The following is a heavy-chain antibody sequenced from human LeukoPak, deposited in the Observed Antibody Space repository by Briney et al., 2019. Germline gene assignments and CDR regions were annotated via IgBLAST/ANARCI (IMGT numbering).Heavy chain of an antibody. CDR1: GVTLTTYN. V-gene: IGHV3-21*01. J-gene: IGHJ3*02. D-gene: IGHD5-12*01. Sequence: GGSLRLSCAASGVTLTTYNTQCVRQAPGEQRQWFSCVTTRSTYYADILTVQFTISISNDKNSLHLQINMLRAEDTAVYYCARERVTTTAFDIWGQGTMVTVSS. CDR2: VTTRSTY. CDR3: ARERVTTTAFDI.